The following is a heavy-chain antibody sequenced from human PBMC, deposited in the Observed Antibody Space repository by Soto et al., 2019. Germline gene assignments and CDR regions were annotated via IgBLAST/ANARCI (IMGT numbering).Heavy chain of an antibody. CDR2: IKQDGSEK. CDR3: ARYDYGDDTPFDY. V-gene: IGHV3-7*03. J-gene: IGHJ4*02. Sequence: EVQLVESGGGLVQPGGSLRLSCAASGFTFSSYWMSWVRQAPGKGLEWVANIKQDGSEKYYVDSVKGRFTISRDNAKNSLYLQMNSLRAEDTAVYYCARYDYGDDTPFDYWGQGTLVTVSS. CDR1: GFTFSSYW. D-gene: IGHD4-17*01.